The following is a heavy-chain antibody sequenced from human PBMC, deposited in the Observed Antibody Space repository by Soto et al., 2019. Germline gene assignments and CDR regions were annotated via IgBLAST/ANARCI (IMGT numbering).Heavy chain of an antibody. CDR2: ISSSSSTI. CDR3: ARGEIVVVVAATLGAFDI. V-gene: IGHV3-48*02. D-gene: IGHD2-15*01. Sequence: GGSLRLSCAASGFTFSSYSMNWVRQAPGKGLEWVSYISSSSSTIYYADSVKGRFTISRDYAKNSLYLQMNSLRDEDTAVYYCARGEIVVVVAATLGAFDIWGQGTMVTVSS. CDR1: GFTFSSYS. J-gene: IGHJ3*02.